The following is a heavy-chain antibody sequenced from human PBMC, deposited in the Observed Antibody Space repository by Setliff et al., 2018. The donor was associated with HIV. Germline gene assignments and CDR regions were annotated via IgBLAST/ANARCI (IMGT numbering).Heavy chain of an antibody. CDR2: MPYDGNNK. J-gene: IGHJ4*02. V-gene: IGHV3-30*05. Sequence: GGSLRLSCAASGFTFNSYSMNWVRQAPGKGLEWVAVMPYDGNNKYYADSVKGRFTISRDNSRNTLFLQMNSLRPEDTAVYYCAKDAFPVSNTWYGGIDCWGQGTLVTVSS. CDR1: GFTFNSYS. CDR3: AKDAFPVSNTWYGGIDC. D-gene: IGHD6-13*01.